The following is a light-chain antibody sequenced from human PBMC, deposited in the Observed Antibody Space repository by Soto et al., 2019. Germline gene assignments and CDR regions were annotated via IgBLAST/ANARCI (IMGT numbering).Light chain of an antibody. CDR3: QHTKTNNLPIT. Sequence: DIQMTQSPSSVSASVGDRVTITCRASQGISNWLAWYQQKPGAAPKLLIYSASNLQSGVPSRFSGSGFGTDFTLTISSLQPEDFATYYCQHTKTNNLPITFVQGTRLEIK. CDR2: SAS. CDR1: QGISNW. J-gene: IGKJ5*01. V-gene: IGKV1-12*01.